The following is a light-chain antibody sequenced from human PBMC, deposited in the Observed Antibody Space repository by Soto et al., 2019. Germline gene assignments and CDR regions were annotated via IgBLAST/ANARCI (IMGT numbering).Light chain of an antibody. Sequence: QSALTQPASVSGSPGQSITISCIGTSSDFGGYNYVSWYQQHPGKAPKLMIYDVSNRPSGVSNRFSGSKSDNTASLTISGLQAEDEADYYCSSYTSSSTPYVFGTGTKSPS. CDR3: SSYTSSSTPYV. CDR1: SSDFGGYNY. CDR2: DVS. V-gene: IGLV2-14*01. J-gene: IGLJ1*01.